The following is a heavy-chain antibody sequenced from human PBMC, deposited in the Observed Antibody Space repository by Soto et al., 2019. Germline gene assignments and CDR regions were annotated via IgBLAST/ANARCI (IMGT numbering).Heavy chain of an antibody. CDR3: ARAYSGMLDY. V-gene: IGHV1-18*04. Sequence: GASVKVSCKASGYTFTSYGISWVRQAPGQGLEWMGLISTCSGNTSYAQKFQGRVTMTRDTSTSTVYMELSSLRSEDTAVYYCARAYSGMLDYWGQGTLVTVSS. D-gene: IGHD1-26*01. CDR1: GYTFTSYG. J-gene: IGHJ4*02. CDR2: ISTCSGNT.